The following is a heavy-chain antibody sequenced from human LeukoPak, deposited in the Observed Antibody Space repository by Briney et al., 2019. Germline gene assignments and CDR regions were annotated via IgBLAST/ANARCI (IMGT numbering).Heavy chain of an antibody. J-gene: IGHJ4*02. CDR3: ARRGLRYFDLFGDY. V-gene: IGHV1-18*04. CDR1: GYTFTGYF. D-gene: IGHD3-9*01. CDR2: ISADNGNT. Sequence: ASVKVSCKASGYTFTGYFIHWVRQAPGQGLEWMGWISADNGNTNYAQKLQGRVTMTTDTSTSTAYMELRSLRSDDTAVYYCARRGLRYFDLFGDYWGQGTLVTVSS.